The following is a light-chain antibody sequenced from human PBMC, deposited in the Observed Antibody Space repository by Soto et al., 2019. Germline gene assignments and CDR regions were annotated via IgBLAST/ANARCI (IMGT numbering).Light chain of an antibody. CDR1: QSIGSN. CDR2: GAF. V-gene: IGKV3-15*01. CDR3: HQYEEWLTA. J-gene: IGKJ2*01. Sequence: EIVMTQSPATLSVFPGERGTLSCRASQSIGSNLAWYQQKPGQAPRLLVYGAFNRATGIPDRFSGSGSGTEFTLTISSLQSEDSAVYYCHQYEEWLTAFGQGTKLEIK.